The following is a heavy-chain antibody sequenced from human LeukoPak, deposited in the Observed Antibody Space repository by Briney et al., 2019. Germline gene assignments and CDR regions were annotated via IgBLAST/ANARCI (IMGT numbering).Heavy chain of an antibody. CDR2: ISAYNGNT. CDR1: GYTLTRYG. D-gene: IGHD3-3*01. V-gene: IGHV1-18*01. Sequence: ASVTVSCTASGYTLTRYGINWVRQAPGQGLEWMGWISAYNGNTNNAQKFQGRVTMTTDTSTNTAYMELRSLRSEDTAVYYCARGRVGYDFWSGYYDSFDYWGQGTLVTVSS. CDR3: ARGRVGYDFWSGYYDSFDY. J-gene: IGHJ4*02.